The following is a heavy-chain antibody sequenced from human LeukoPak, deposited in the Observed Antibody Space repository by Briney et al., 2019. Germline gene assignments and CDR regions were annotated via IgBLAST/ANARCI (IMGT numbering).Heavy chain of an antibody. CDR2: IWYDGSNK. V-gene: IGHV3-33*01. CDR3: AREGYDYVWGSYRQYYFDY. Sequence: PGRSLRLSCAASGFTFSSYGMHWVRQPPGKGLEWVAVIWYDGSNKYYADSVKGRFTISRDNSKNTLYLQMNSLRAEDTAVYYCAREGYDYVWGSYRQYYFDYWGQGTLVTVSS. J-gene: IGHJ4*02. D-gene: IGHD3-16*02. CDR1: GFTFSSYG.